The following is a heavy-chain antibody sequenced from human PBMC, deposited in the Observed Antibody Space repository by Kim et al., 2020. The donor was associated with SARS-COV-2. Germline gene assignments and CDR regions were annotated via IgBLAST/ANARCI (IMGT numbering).Heavy chain of an antibody. CDR1: GFTFSEHY. CDR2: ISSSGSYT. CDR3: ARMTSNGQIEY. V-gene: IGHV3-11*03. Sequence: GGSLRLSCVPSGFTFSEHYMTWIRQAPGKGLEWVSHISSSGSYTKYADSAQGRFIISRDNAKNSLYLQMNILRADDTAVYYCARMTSNGQIEYWGQGTLVIVSS. D-gene: IGHD4-4*01. J-gene: IGHJ4*02.